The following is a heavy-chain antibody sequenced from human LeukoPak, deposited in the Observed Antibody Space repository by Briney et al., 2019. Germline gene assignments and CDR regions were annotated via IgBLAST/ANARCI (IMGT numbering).Heavy chain of an antibody. CDR3: TTDNWCSRSTCHRYYYYGMDV. V-gene: IGHV3-15*01. Sequence: PGGSLRLSCAASGFTFSSYEMNWVRQAPGKGLEWVGRIKSKTDGGTTDYAAPVKGRFTISRDDSKNTLYLQMNSLKTEDTAVYYCTTDNWCSRSTCHRYYYYGMDVWGQGTTVTVSS. CDR1: GFTFSSYE. J-gene: IGHJ6*02. CDR2: IKSKTDGGTT. D-gene: IGHD2-2*01.